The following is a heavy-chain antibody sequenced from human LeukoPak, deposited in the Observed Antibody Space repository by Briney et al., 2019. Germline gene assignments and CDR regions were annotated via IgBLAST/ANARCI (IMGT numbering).Heavy chain of an antibody. V-gene: IGHV3-30-3*01. Sequence: GGSLRLSCAASGFTFSSYAMHWVRQAPGKGLEWVAVISYDGSNKYYADSVKGRFTISRDNSKNTLYLQMNSLRAEDTAVYYCARESFVVVPAALQSDYYYYYGMDVWGQGTTVTVSS. CDR1: GFTFSSYA. CDR3: ARESFVVVPAALQSDYYYYYGMDV. CDR2: ISYDGSNK. D-gene: IGHD2-2*02. J-gene: IGHJ6*02.